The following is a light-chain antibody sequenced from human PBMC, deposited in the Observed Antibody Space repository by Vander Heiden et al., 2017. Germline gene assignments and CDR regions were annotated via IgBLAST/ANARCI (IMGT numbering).Light chain of an antibody. J-gene: IGLJ3*02. CDR1: DIGSKS. CDR3: QVWENDSDHPV. CDR2: DDN. Sequence: SNVLTQPPSVSVAPGQTASISCGGEDIGSKSVHWYQQKPGQAPVLVVYDDNDRPSGIPERFSGSNSGNTATLTISRAEVGDEADYYCQVWENDSDHPVFGGGTKLTVL. V-gene: IGLV3-21*02.